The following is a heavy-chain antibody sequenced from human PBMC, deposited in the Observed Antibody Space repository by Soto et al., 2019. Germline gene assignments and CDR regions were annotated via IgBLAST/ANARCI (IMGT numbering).Heavy chain of an antibody. V-gene: IGHV3-30-3*01. D-gene: IGHD6-19*01. CDR2: ISYDGSNK. CDR1: GFTFSSYA. CDR3: ARDPGAVAGLLGAFDY. J-gene: IGHJ4*02. Sequence: PGGSLRLSCAASGFTFSSYAMHWVRQAPGKGLEWVAVISYDGSNKYYADSVKGRFTISRDNSKNTLYLQMNSLRAEDTAVYYCARDPGAVAGLLGAFDYWGQGTLVTVSS.